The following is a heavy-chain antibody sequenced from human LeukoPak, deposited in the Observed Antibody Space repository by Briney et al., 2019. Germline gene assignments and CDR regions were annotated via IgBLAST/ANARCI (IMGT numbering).Heavy chain of an antibody. CDR3: ARGEMTILLDV. V-gene: IGHV1-8*03. CDR1: GYTFTSYD. D-gene: IGHD5-24*01. J-gene: IGHJ6*04. CDR2: MNPNSGNT. Sequence: ASVKVSCKASGYTFTSYDINWVRQATGQGLEWMGWMNPNSGNTGYAQKFQGRVTITRNTSISTAYMELSSLRSGDTAVYYCARGEMTILLDVWGKGTTVTVSS.